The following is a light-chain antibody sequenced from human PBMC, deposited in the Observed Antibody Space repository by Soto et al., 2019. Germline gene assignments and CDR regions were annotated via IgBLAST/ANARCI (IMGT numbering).Light chain of an antibody. V-gene: IGKV1-5*01. CDR3: QQYERYPPS. CDR2: DAS. CDR1: QNIGSR. Sequence: DIQMTQSPSTLSASVGDRVAITCRASQNIGSRLAWYQQKPDEAPKLLIYDASSLESGVPLRFGGSGSGTDFTLIISSLQPDDFATYYCQQYERYPPSFGGGTKLEI. J-gene: IGKJ4*01.